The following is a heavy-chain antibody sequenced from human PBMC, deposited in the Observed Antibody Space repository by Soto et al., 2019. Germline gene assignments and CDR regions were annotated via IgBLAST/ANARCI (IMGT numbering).Heavy chain of an antibody. D-gene: IGHD6-13*01. Sequence: SETLSLTCTVSGGSVSSGSYYWSWIRQPPGKGLEWIGYIYYSGSTNYNPSLKSRVTISVDTSKNQFSLKLSSVTAADTAVYYCARRRSIAAAGTPKYYYGMDVWGQGTTVTVSS. V-gene: IGHV4-61*01. CDR3: ARRRSIAAAGTPKYYYGMDV. CDR2: IYYSGST. CDR1: GGSVSSGSYY. J-gene: IGHJ6*02.